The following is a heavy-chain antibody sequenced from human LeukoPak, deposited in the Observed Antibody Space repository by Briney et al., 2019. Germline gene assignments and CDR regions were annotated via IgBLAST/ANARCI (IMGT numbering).Heavy chain of an antibody. CDR1: GGSFSGYY. J-gene: IGHJ4*02. Sequence: PSETLSLTCAVYGGSFSGYYWSWIRQPPGKGLEWIGEINHSGGTCYNPSLKSRVTLSVDTSKNQFSLKMNSVTAADTAVYYCARGRYSQYFDYWGQGTLVTVSS. D-gene: IGHD5-18*01. CDR2: INHSGGT. V-gene: IGHV4-34*01. CDR3: ARGRYSQYFDY.